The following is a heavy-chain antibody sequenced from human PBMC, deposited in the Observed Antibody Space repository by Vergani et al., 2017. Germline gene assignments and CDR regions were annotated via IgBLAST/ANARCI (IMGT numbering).Heavy chain of an antibody. CDR1: GFSFGDYA. V-gene: IGHV3-49*03. J-gene: IGHJ6*03. D-gene: IGHD1/OR15-1a*01. CDR3: TRDESWNNFDYYYYMDV. Sequence: EVQLVESGGGLEQPGRSLRLSCTASGFSFGDYAMSWFRQAPGKGLEWLGFIRSKHYGGTTEYAASVKGRFSISRDDSRSIAYLQMNSLKTEDTAVYYCTRDESWNNFDYYYYMDVWGKGTSVTVSS. CDR2: IRSKHYGGTT.